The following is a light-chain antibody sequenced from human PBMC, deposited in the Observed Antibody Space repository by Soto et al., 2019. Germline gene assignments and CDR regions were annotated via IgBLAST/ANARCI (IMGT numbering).Light chain of an antibody. CDR3: SSYAAGSIYV. Sequence: QSVLTQPASVSGSPGQSITISCTGTSSDVGYYNYVFWFQQHPGKAPKLMISEVVNRPSGVSIRFSGSKSGDTASLTITGLQAEDEADYYCSSYAAGSIYVFGTGTKLTVL. J-gene: IGLJ1*01. CDR1: SSDVGYYNY. V-gene: IGLV2-14*01. CDR2: EVV.